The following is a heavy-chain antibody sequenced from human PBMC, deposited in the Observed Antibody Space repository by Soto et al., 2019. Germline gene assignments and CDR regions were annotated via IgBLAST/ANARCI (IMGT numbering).Heavy chain of an antibody. CDR3: ARAENYGGQAYGMDV. CDR1: GYTFTSYD. V-gene: IGHV1-8*01. J-gene: IGHJ6*02. Sequence: ASVKVSCKTSGYTFTSYDINWVRQASGQGLEWVGWMNTNNGYTAYAPKFQGRVTVTRNTSIRTVYMELSSLRSEDTAVYYCARAENYGGQAYGMDVWGQGTTVTVSS. CDR2: MNTNNGYT. D-gene: IGHD1-7*01.